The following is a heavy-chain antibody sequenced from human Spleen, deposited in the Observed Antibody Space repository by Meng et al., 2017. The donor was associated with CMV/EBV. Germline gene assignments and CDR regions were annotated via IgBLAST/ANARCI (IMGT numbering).Heavy chain of an antibody. CDR3: ARAEDSTSWPFDY. J-gene: IGHJ4*02. D-gene: IGHD6-13*01. CDR1: GFTFSSYA. Sequence: GESLKISCAASGFTFSSYAMHWVRQAPGKGLEWVAVIAYEGIKKYYADSVKGRFTISRDNSNNILYLQVISLRPEDTAVYYCARAEDSTSWPFDYWGQGTLVTVSS. V-gene: IGHV3-30-3*01. CDR2: IAYEGIKK.